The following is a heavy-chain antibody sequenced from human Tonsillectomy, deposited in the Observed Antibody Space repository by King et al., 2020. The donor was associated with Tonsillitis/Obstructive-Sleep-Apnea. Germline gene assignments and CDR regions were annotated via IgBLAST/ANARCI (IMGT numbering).Heavy chain of an antibody. CDR1: GFTFTSYA. CDR2: ISFDGSNQ. Sequence: VQLVESGGGVVQPGRSLRLSCAASGFTFTSYAMHWVRQAPGKGLEWVADISFDGSNQYYADSVKGRITISRDNSKNTLYLQINSLRPEDTAVYYCATSREPSYYYRSGTYIDFQHWGQGTLVTVSS. CDR3: ATSREPSYYYRSGTYIDFQH. J-gene: IGHJ1*01. D-gene: IGHD3-10*01. V-gene: IGHV3-30*04.